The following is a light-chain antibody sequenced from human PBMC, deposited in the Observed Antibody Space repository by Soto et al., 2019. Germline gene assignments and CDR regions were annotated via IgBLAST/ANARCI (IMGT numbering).Light chain of an antibody. Sequence: EVVMTQSPATLSVSPGDRATPSCRASQSVRSSLGWYQQKPGQPPRLLIHDVSIRATGIPARFNGSGSGTEFTLTISSLQSEDFAVYYCQQYNNWPPTFGQGTRLE. CDR3: QQYNNWPPT. CDR1: QSVRSS. J-gene: IGKJ5*01. V-gene: IGKV3-15*01. CDR2: DVS.